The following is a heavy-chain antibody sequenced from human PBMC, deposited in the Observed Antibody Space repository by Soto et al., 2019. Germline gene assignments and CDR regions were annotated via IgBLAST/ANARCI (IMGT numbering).Heavy chain of an antibody. J-gene: IGHJ6*02. CDR1: GGSISSGGYS. CDR2: IYHSGST. Sequence: PSETLSLTCAVSGGSISSGGYSWSWIRQPPGKGLEWIGYIYHSGSTYYNPSLKSRVTISVDRSKNRFSLKLSSVTAADTAVYYCARGPLSTTLTYGSGGRYYYYYYGMDVWGQGTTVTVSS. V-gene: IGHV4-30-2*01. CDR3: ARGPLSTTLTYGSGGRYYYYYYGMDV. D-gene: IGHD3-10*01.